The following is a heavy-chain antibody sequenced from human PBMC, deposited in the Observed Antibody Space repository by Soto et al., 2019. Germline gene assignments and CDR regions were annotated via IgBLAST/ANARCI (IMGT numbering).Heavy chain of an antibody. Sequence: QVQLVQSGAEVKKPGSSVKVSCKASGGTFSSYAISWVRQAPGQGLEWMGGIIPIFGTANYAQKFQGRVTITADESTSTAYMELSSLRSEDPAVYYCARRTYYDILTGYYPYYYYGMDVWGQGTTVTVSS. CDR3: ARRTYYDILTGYYPYYYYGMDV. CDR2: IIPIFGTA. D-gene: IGHD3-9*01. J-gene: IGHJ6*02. CDR1: GGTFSSYA. V-gene: IGHV1-69*01.